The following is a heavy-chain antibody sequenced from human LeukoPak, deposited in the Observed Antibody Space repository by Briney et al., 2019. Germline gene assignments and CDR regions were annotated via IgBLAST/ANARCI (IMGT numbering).Heavy chain of an antibody. J-gene: IGHJ4*02. V-gene: IGHV3-7*01. D-gene: IGHD1-26*01. CDR2: IKQDGSEK. CDR3: ARVQWELRNFDY. CDR1: GYSISSGYY. Sequence: ETLSLTCAVSGYSISSGYYWGWIRQPPGKGLEWVANIKQDGSEKYYVDSVKGRFTISRDNAKNSLYLQMNSLRAEDTAVYYCARVQWELRNFDYWGQGTLVTVSS.